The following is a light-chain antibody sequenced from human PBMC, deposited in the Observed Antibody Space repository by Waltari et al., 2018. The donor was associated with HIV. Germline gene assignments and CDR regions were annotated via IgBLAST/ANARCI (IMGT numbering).Light chain of an antibody. CDR2: DNE. V-gene: IGLV1-51*01. Sequence: QSVLTQPPSVSAAPGQKVTISCSGSTSNIGSNFVSWYQQFSETAPKLLIFDNEKRPSGIPDRFSGAKSGTSATLGLTGLQSGDEANYYCATWDNKLSALVFGGGTKVTVL. CDR3: ATWDNKLSALV. CDR1: TSNIGSNF. J-gene: IGLJ2*01.